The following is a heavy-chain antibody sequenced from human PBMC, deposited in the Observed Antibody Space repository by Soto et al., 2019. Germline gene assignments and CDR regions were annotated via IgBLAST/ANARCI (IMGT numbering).Heavy chain of an antibody. CDR1: GFTFSSYA. CDR2: ISGSGGST. J-gene: IGHJ4*02. Sequence: GGSLRLSCAASGFTFSSYAMSWVRQAPGKGLEWVSAISGSGGSTYYADSVKGRFTISRDNSKNTLYQQMNSLRAEDTAVYYCAKLVITFGGVIVGDYFDYWGQGTLVTVSS. D-gene: IGHD3-16*02. V-gene: IGHV3-23*01. CDR3: AKLVITFGGVIVGDYFDY.